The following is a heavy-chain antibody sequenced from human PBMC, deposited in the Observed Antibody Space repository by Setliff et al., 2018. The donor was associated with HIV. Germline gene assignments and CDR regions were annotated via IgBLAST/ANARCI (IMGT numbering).Heavy chain of an antibody. D-gene: IGHD6-19*01. V-gene: IGHV1-69*06. Sequence: GASVKVSCKASGGTLRSHAISWVRQAPGQGLEWMGRIIPIFGTASFAQKFQGRVTISADKSTSTVYMDLSGLIFEDTAVYYCARGAVVAGTDSDVFDIWGQGTLVTVSS. J-gene: IGHJ3*02. CDR2: IIPIFGTA. CDR1: GGTLRSHA. CDR3: ARGAVVAGTDSDVFDI.